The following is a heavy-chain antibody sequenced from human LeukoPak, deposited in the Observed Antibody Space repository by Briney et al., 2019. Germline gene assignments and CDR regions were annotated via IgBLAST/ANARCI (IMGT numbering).Heavy chain of an antibody. CDR2: IKTDGSTI. CDR1: GFIFSNYW. J-gene: IGHJ2*01. V-gene: IGHV3-74*01. Sequence: GGSLRLSCAASGFIFSNYWMHWVRQAPGKGLVWVSRIKTDGSTITYADSVKGRFTISRDNAMNALYLQMNSLGAEDSAVYYCARVGQGEWFFDLWGRGTLVTVSS. D-gene: IGHD1-26*01. CDR3: ARVGQGEWFFDL.